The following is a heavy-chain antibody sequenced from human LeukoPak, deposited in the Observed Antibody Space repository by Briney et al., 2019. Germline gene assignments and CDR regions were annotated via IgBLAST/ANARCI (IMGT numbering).Heavy chain of an antibody. V-gene: IGHV4-4*02. Sequence: PSETLSLTCAVSGGSISISNWWSWVREPPGKGLEWIGEIYHSGSTNYNASLKSRVTISVDKSKNQFSLRLNSVTAADTAVYNCARGEYSSSTYYFDYWGQGTLVTVSS. CDR3: ARGEYSSSTYYFDY. J-gene: IGHJ4*02. CDR1: GGSISISNW. D-gene: IGHD6-13*01. CDR2: IYHSGST.